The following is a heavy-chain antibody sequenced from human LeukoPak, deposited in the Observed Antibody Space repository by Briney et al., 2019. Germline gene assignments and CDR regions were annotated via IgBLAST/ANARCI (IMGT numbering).Heavy chain of an antibody. V-gene: IGHV1-24*01. J-gene: IGHJ4*02. Sequence: GASVKVSCKVSGYTLTQLSMHWVRQAPGKGLERRGGFDPEDGETIYAQKFQGRVTMTEDTSTDTAYMELSSLRSKDTAVYYCATAQYYYDSSGYYYFDYWGQGTQVTVSS. CDR1: GYTLTQLS. CDR2: FDPEDGET. CDR3: ATAQYYYDSSGYYYFDY. D-gene: IGHD3-22*01.